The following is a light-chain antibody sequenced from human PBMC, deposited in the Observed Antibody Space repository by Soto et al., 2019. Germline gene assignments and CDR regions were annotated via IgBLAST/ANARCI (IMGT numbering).Light chain of an antibody. J-gene: IGKJ3*01. CDR3: KQYNNYPFT. V-gene: IGKV1-16*01. CDR1: QGIGDY. CDR2: AAS. Sequence: DLQMTQSPSSLSASVGDRVTITCRASQGIGDYLVWFQQKPVKAPKSLIYAASSLKSGVPSRFSGSGSRTDFSLTSCSRQPEDCATYYCKQYNNYPFTYGPGTKVDIK.